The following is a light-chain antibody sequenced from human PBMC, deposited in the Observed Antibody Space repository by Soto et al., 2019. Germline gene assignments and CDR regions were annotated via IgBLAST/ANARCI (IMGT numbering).Light chain of an antibody. V-gene: IGLV2-14*01. CDR3: NSYTSSSTYV. Sequence: VLTQPASVSGSPGQSITISCTGTSSDVGAYNYVSWYQQHPGKAPKLMLYDVANRPSGVSNRFSGSKSGNTASLTISGLQAEDEADYYCNSYTSSSTYVFGSGTKVTVL. CDR1: SSDVGAYNY. J-gene: IGLJ1*01. CDR2: DVA.